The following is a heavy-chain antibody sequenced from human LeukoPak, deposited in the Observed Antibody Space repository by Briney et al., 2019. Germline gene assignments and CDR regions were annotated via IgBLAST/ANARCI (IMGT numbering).Heavy chain of an antibody. CDR2: IYYSGST. V-gene: IGHV4-59*01. J-gene: IGHJ4*02. D-gene: IGHD1-20*01. CDR1: GGSISSYY. Sequence: SETPFLTCTVSGGSISSYYWGWIPQPPGEGPEWIGDIYYSGSTNYNPSLKSRVTISVDTSKNQFSLKLSSVTAADTAVYYCARGWSDNWNDGSLYDYWGQGTLVTVSS. CDR3: ARGWSDNWNDGSLYDY.